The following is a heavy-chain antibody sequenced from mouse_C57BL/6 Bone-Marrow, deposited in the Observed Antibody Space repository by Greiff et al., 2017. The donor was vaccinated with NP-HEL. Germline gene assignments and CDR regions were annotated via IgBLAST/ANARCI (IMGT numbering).Heavy chain of an antibody. J-gene: IGHJ4*01. CDR1: GYTFTSYW. CDR3: ARKRWLLLYAMDY. D-gene: IGHD2-3*01. Sequence: QVQLQQPGTELVKPGASVKLSCKASGYTFTSYWMHWVKQRPGQGLEWIGNINPRNGGTNYNEKFKSKATLTVDKSSSTAYMQLSSLTSEDSAVYYCARKRWLLLYAMDYWGQGTSVTVSS. CDR2: INPRNGGT. V-gene: IGHV1-53*01.